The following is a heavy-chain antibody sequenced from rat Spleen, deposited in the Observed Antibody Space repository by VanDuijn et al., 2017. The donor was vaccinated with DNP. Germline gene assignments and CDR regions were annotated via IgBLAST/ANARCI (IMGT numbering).Heavy chain of an antibody. CDR1: GFTFSNYD. Sequence: EVQLVESGGGLVQPGRSLKLSCAASGFTFSNYDMAWVRQAPTKGLEWVASISPSGGSTYFRDSVKGRFTISRDNAENTVYLQMNSLRSEDTATYFCASWSPIAPISTSNYWGQGVMVTVSS. CDR2: ISPSGGST. V-gene: IGHV5S13*01. CDR3: ASWSPIAPISTSNY. D-gene: IGHD1-2*01. J-gene: IGHJ2*01.